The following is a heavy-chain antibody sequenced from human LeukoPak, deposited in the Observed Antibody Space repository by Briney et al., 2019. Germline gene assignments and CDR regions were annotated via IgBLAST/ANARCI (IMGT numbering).Heavy chain of an antibody. CDR3: ATELREGDSGSQYFQH. J-gene: IGHJ1*01. D-gene: IGHD6-19*01. CDR1: SCTCGSYA. CDR2: TSYDESNK. Sequence: YLRCSSAGYSCTCGSYARDRVGPGPGHGLKGVAITSYDESNKYYADSVKVRITISTDNSTNELYLQMNSRRPEDTAVYYCATELREGDSGSQYFQHWGQGTLVTVSS. V-gene: IGHV3-30*04.